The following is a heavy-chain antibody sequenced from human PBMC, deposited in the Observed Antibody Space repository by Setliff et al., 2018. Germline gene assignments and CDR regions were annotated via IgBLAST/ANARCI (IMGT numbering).Heavy chain of an antibody. CDR2: ISNSGIT. J-gene: IGHJ6*02. Sequence: PSETLSLTCTVSNGSINDYFWTWIRQPPGKGLEWIGYISNSGITKYNPALKGRVSISLDTSNNQFSLRLSSVTAADTALYYCARDTRIGDYYYYYGMDVWAKGPRSPSP. CDR3: ARDTRIGDYYYYYGMDV. CDR1: NGSINDYF. V-gene: IGHV4-59*01. D-gene: IGHD2-15*01.